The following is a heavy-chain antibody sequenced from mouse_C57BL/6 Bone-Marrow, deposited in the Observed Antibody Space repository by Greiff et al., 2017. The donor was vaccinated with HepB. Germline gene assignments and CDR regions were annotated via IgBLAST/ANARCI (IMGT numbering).Heavy chain of an antibody. CDR2: IDPSDSYT. CDR1: GYTFTSYW. D-gene: IGHD2-9*01. V-gene: IGHV1-50*01. Sequence: QVQLQQSGAELVKPGASVKLSCKASGYTFTSYWMQWVKQRPGQGLEWIGEIDPSDSYTNYNQKFKGKATLTVDTSSSTAYMQLSSLTSEDSAVYYGARAYYGYDRLAYWGQGTLVTVSA. CDR3: ARAYYGYDRLAY. J-gene: IGHJ3*01.